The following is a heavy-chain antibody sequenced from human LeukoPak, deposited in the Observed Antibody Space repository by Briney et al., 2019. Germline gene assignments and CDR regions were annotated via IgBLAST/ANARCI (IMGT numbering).Heavy chain of an antibody. CDR2: ISSDGSNA. CDR3: AKGSPQFDF. V-gene: IGHV3-30*18. CDR1: GFTFSSYG. D-gene: IGHD1-26*01. Sequence: GGSLRLSCAASGFTFSSYGTHWVRQAPGKGLEWVAVISSDGSNADYADSVKGRFTISRGNSKSTLYLQMNSLRAEDTAVYYCAKGSPQFDFWGQGTLVTVSS. J-gene: IGHJ4*02.